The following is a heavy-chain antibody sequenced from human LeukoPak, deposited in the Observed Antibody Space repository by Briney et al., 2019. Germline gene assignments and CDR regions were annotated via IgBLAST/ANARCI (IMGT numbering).Heavy chain of an antibody. J-gene: IGHJ5*02. Sequence: GESLKISCKGSGYSFTSYWIGWVRQMPGKDLEWMGIIYPGDSDTRYSPSFQGQVTISADKSISTAYLQWSSLKASDTAMYYCARLGSGVVVPAAIKYNWFDPWGQGTLVTVSS. CDR1: GYSFTSYW. CDR3: ARLGSGVVVPAAIKYNWFDP. D-gene: IGHD2-2*02. CDR2: IYPGDSDT. V-gene: IGHV5-51*01.